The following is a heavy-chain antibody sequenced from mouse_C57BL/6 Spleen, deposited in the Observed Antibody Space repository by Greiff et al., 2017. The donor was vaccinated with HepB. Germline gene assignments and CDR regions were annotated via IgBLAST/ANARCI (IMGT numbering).Heavy chain of an antibody. Sequence: EVKLQESGPGLVKPSQSLSLTCSVTGYSITSGYYWNWIRQFPGNKLEWMGYISYDGSNNYNPSLKNRISITRDTSKNQFFLKLNSVTTEDTATYYCARGGDYEEGWYFDVWGTGTTVTVSS. CDR1: GYSITSGYY. CDR3: ARGGDYEEGWYFDV. CDR2: ISYDGSN. D-gene: IGHD2-4*01. J-gene: IGHJ1*03. V-gene: IGHV3-6*01.